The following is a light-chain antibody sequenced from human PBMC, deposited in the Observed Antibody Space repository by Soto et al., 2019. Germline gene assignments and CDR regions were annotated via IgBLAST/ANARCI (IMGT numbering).Light chain of an antibody. CDR3: QQFKSYPLT. J-gene: IGKJ5*01. CDR1: QGVSSA. Sequence: AIQLTQSLSSVSASVGDRVTITCRASQGVSSALAWYQQKPGKAPNLLIYDASNLQSGVPSRFSGSGSGTDFTLSITSLQPEDFATYYCQQFKSYPLTFGQGTRLDIK. CDR2: DAS. V-gene: IGKV1-13*02.